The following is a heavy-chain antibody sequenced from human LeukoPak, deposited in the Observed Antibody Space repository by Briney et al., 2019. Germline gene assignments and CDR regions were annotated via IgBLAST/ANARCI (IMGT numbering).Heavy chain of an antibody. D-gene: IGHD6-6*01. J-gene: IGHJ5*02. Sequence: KPSEPLSLTCTVSGGSINNSYWTWIRQPPGKGLEWIGHIYYSGSTNYSPSLKSRVTISIDTSKNQFSLKLSSVTAADTAVYYCARLSSLANIAARGRTWLDPWGQGSLVTVSS. CDR3: ARLSSLANIAARGRTWLDP. CDR2: IYYSGST. CDR1: GGSINNSY. V-gene: IGHV4-59*01.